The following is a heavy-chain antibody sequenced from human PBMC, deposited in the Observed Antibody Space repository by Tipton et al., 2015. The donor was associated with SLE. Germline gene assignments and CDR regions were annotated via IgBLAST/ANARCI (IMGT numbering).Heavy chain of an antibody. CDR2: VYYAGS. D-gene: IGHD1-14*01. CDR1: GGSMSSYC. CDR3: ARDRTGYGMDV. V-gene: IGHV4-59*01. Sequence: TLSLTCTVSGGSMSSYCWSWIRQSPRKGLEWIGYVYYAGSNYNPSLRSRVILSVDTSKNLIFLKLSSATAADTATYYCARDRTGYGMDVWGQGTTVIVSS. J-gene: IGHJ6*02.